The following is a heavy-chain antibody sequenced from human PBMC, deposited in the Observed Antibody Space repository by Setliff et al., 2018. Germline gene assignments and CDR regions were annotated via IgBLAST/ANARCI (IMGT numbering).Heavy chain of an antibody. CDR2: MYPEDSDT. V-gene: IGHV5-51*01. Sequence: PGESLKISCKASGYDFNTYWIAWVRQRPGNGLEWMGIMYPEDSDTKYSPSFQGQVTISADKSPRTAYLQWSSLKTSDTATYYCARGRGGYNQEYLQHWGQGTLVTVSS. D-gene: IGHD5-12*01. CDR3: ARGRGGYNQEYLQH. CDR1: GYDFNTYW. J-gene: IGHJ1*01.